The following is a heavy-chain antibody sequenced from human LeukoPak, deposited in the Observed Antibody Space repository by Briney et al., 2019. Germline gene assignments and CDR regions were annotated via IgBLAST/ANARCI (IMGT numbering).Heavy chain of an antibody. CDR3: ARGGSWGAMDV. Sequence: SETLSLTCAVSGGSISSYYWTWLRQPPGKGLEWIGYIHYTGSTNYNPSLKTRVTISVDTSRNQLSLNLRSMTAADTAVYYCARGGSWGAMDVWGQGTTVTVSS. J-gene: IGHJ6*02. CDR1: GGSISSYY. D-gene: IGHD6-13*01. CDR2: IHYTGST. V-gene: IGHV4-59*01.